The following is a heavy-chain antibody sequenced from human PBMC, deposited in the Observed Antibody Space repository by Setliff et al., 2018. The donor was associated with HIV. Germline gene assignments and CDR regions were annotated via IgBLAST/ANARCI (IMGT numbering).Heavy chain of an antibody. CDR2: MTASGSKI. CDR3: ARLSPPDDYGDLGGVDY. D-gene: IGHD4-17*01. Sequence: TGGSLRLSCAASGFTFSIYEMNWVRQAPGKGLEWVSYMTASGSKIYYADSVKGRFTISRDNAKNSLYLQMNSLRAEDTGLYYCARLSPPDDYGDLGGVDYWGQGTLVTVSS. CDR1: GFTFSIYE. J-gene: IGHJ4*02. V-gene: IGHV3-48*03.